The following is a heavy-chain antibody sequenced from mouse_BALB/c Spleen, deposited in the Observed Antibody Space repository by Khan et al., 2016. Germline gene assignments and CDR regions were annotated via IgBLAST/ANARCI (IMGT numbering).Heavy chain of an antibody. V-gene: IGHV2-4*02. CDR3: ARHGGYYRYRMDY. CDR2: IWSGGST. D-gene: IGHD2-14*01. CDR1: GFSLTSYG. Sequence: QVQLKQSGPGLVQPSQNLSITCKVSGFSLTSYGVHWVRQPPGKGLEWLGVIWSGGSTDYNAAFISRLSISKDNSKSQVFFKMNSLQADDTAIYXCARHGGYYRYRMDYWGQGTSVTVSS. J-gene: IGHJ4*01.